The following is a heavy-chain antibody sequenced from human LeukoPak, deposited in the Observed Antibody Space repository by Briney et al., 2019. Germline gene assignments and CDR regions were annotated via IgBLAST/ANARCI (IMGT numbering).Heavy chain of an antibody. CDR2: ISYDGSNK. J-gene: IGHJ4*02. CDR3: SYCSSTSCSGGFDY. V-gene: IGHV3-30*03. Sequence: GRSLRLSCAASGFTFSSYAMHWVRQAPGKGLEWVAVISYDGSNKYYADSVKGRFTISRDNSKNTLYLQMNSLRAEDTAVYYSSYCSSTSCSGGFDYWGQGTLVTVPS. CDR1: GFTFSSYA. D-gene: IGHD2-2*01.